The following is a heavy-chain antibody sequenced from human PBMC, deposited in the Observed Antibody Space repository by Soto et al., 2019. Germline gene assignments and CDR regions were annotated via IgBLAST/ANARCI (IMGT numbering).Heavy chain of an antibody. CDR1: GDSISTADYY. V-gene: IGHV4-30-4*01. CDR2: IYYSGNT. D-gene: IGHD6-6*01. J-gene: IGHJ4*02. CDR3: ARGIYSTSYFFDS. Sequence: TLSLTCTVSGDSISTADYYWNWIRQPPGKGLEWIGYIYYSGNTYYIPSLKSRVTISVDTSKNQISLKLNSVTAADTAVYYCARGIYSTSYFFDSWGQGTLVTVSS.